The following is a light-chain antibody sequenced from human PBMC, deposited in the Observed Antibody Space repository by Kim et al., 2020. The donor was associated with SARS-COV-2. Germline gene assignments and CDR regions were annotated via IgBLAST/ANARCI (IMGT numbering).Light chain of an antibody. CDR3: NSRDSSGYHRL. CDR1: SLRTYF. CDR2: GKN. V-gene: IGLV3-19*01. Sequence: SSELTQDPAVSVALGQTVRITCQGDSLRTYFASWYQQKAGQAPVLVIYGKNNRPSGIPDRFSGSNSGNTASLSITGAQAEDEADYYCNSRDSSGYHRLFGGGTQLTVL. J-gene: IGLJ3*02.